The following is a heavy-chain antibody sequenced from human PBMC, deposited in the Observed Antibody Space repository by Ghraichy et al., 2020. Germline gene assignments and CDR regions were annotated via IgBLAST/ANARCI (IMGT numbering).Heavy chain of an antibody. CDR3: ARRRQTWSAAEGDAFDI. J-gene: IGHJ3*02. V-gene: IGHV4-34*01. D-gene: IGHD5-18*01. Sequence: SQTLSLTCAVYVGSFSGYYWSWIRQPPGKGLEWIGEIHPTGTTNNSPSLKSRLTHLVDTSKNPFSLLLKSVTAADTAVYYCARRRQTWSAAEGDAFDIWSQGTMITDSS. CDR2: IHPTGTT. CDR1: VGSFSGYY.